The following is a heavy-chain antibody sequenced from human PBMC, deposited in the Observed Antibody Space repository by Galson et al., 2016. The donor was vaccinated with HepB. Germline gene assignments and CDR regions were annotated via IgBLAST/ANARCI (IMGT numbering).Heavy chain of an antibody. CDR3: ARQDFDSSGYYYDSY. CDR2: IYYSGST. J-gene: IGHJ4*02. Sequence: SETLSLTCTVSGGSISSSSYYWGWIRQPPGKGLEWIGSIYYSGSTYYNPSLKSRVTISVDMSKNQFSLKLSSVTAADTAVYYCARQDFDSSGYYYDSYWGQGTLVTVSS. V-gene: IGHV4-39*01. CDR1: GGSISSSSYY. D-gene: IGHD3-22*01.